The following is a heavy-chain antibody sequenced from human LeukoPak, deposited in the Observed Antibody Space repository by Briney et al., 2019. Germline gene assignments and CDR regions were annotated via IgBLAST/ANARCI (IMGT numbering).Heavy chain of an antibody. CDR3: ARERACSGGSCYRSFDY. CDR1: GFTFSSYG. V-gene: IGHV3-30*03. J-gene: IGHJ4*02. CDR2: ISHDGSNK. Sequence: GRSLRLSCAASGFTFSSYGMYWVRQAPGKGLEWLAVISHDGSNKYYADSVKGRITISRDNSMNTLYLQMNSLGAEDTAVYYCARERACSGGSCYRSFDYWGQGTLVTVSS. D-gene: IGHD2-15*01.